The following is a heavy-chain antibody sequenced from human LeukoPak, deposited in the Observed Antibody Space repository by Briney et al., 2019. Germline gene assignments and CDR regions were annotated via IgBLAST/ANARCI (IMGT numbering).Heavy chain of an antibody. Sequence: GGSLRLSCAASGFTFSSYAMNWVRQAPGKGLEWVSAISGSGGSTYYADSVKGRFTISRDNSKNTLYLQMNSLRAEDTAVYYCAKDEGYCSGRSCYYFDYWGQGTLVTVSS. CDR1: GFTFSSYA. J-gene: IGHJ4*02. D-gene: IGHD2-15*01. CDR3: AKDEGYCSGRSCYYFDY. V-gene: IGHV3-23*01. CDR2: ISGSGGST.